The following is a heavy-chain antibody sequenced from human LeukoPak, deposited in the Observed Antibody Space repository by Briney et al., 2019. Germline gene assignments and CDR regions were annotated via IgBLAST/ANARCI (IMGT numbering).Heavy chain of an antibody. CDR3: AREATYFYDSSGSTHLLGDAFDI. Sequence: GGSLRLSCAVSGFTFSSYGMHWVRQAPGKGLEWVAFIAYDGNNQYYADSVKGRFTISRDNSKNTLYLQMNSLRAEDTAVYYCAREATYFYDSSGSTHLLGDAFDIWGQGTMVTVSS. D-gene: IGHD3-22*01. CDR2: IAYDGNNQ. V-gene: IGHV3-30*02. CDR1: GFTFSSYG. J-gene: IGHJ3*02.